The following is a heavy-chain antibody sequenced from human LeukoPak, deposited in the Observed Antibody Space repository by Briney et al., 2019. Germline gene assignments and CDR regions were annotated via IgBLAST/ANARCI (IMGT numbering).Heavy chain of an antibody. J-gene: IGHJ6*02. CDR3: ATGYLVTAGLMDV. V-gene: IGHV1-24*01. CDR1: GYTLTELS. Sequence: ASVTVSFKVSGYTLTELSMFWVRQAPGKGLEWMGRFDPEDGKTVYAQKFQGRVTMTEDTSTDTAYMELSSLRSEDAAVYYCATGYLVTAGLMDVWGQGTTVTVSS. D-gene: IGHD6-13*01. CDR2: FDPEDGKT.